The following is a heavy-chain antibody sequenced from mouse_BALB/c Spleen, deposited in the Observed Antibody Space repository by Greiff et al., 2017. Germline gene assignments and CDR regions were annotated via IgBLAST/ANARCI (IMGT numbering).Heavy chain of an antibody. D-gene: IGHD2-1*01. CDR3: ARQPYGNSYAMDY. CDR2: IDPSDSYT. V-gene: IGHV1-69*02. Sequence: QVQLQQPGAELVKPGASVKLSCKASGYTFTSYWMHWVKQRPGQGLEWIGEIDPSDSYTNYNQKFKGKATLTVDKSSSTAYMQLSSLTSEDSAVYYCARQPYGNSYAMDYWGQGTSVTVSS. CDR1: GYTFTSYW. J-gene: IGHJ4*01.